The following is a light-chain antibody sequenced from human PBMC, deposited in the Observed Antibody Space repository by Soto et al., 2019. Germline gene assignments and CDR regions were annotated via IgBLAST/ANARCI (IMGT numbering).Light chain of an antibody. CDR2: GAS. J-gene: IGKJ2*02. CDR3: KQYNNWPLCT. Sequence: EIVMTQSPATLSVSPGERATLSCRASQSVSSNLAWYQQKPGQAPRLLIYGASTRSTGIPARFSGSGSGTEFTLTSSSLRSEEFAVYYYKQYNNWPLCTFGQGTKLEIK. CDR1: QSVSSN. V-gene: IGKV3D-15*01.